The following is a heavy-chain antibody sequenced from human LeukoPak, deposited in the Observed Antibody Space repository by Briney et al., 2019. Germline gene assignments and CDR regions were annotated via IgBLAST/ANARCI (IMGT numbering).Heavy chain of an antibody. CDR2: IYSGGST. CDR3: ARGVGFGELDPIDAFDI. CDR1: GFSVSSNY. Sequence: GGSLRLSCAASGFSVSSNYMSWVRQAPGKGLEWVSVIYSGGSTYYADSVKGRFTISRDNSKNTLYLQMNSLRAEDTAVYYCARGVGFGELDPIDAFDIWGQGTMVTVSS. D-gene: IGHD3-10*01. J-gene: IGHJ3*02. V-gene: IGHV3-66*01.